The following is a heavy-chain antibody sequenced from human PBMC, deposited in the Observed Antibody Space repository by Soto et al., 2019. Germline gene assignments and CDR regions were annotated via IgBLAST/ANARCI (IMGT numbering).Heavy chain of an antibody. D-gene: IGHD5-12*01. Sequence: QVQLVQSGAEVKKPGSSVKVSCKASGGTFSNYAITWVRQAPGQGLEWGGRIIPIFVTTNVAQKFQGRVTITADESTNTAYMELSGLRSDDTAVYYCAKDGGADGYFGNWLDPWGQGTLVTVSS. CDR3: AKDGGADGYFGNWLDP. J-gene: IGHJ5*02. V-gene: IGHV1-69*15. CDR2: IIPIFVTT. CDR1: GGTFSNYA.